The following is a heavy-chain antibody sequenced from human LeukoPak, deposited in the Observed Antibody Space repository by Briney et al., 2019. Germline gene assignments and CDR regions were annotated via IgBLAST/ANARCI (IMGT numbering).Heavy chain of an antibody. CDR2: IIPIFGTA. V-gene: IGHV1-69*13. CDR3: ARGISGSAYYSIDI. D-gene: IGHD3-22*01. Sequence: ASVKVSCKASGGTFSSYAISWVRQAPGQGLEWMGGIIPIFGTANYAQKFQGRVTITADESTSTAYMELSSLRSEDTAVYFCARGISGSAYYSIDIWGQGTMVTVSS. J-gene: IGHJ3*02. CDR1: GGTFSSYA.